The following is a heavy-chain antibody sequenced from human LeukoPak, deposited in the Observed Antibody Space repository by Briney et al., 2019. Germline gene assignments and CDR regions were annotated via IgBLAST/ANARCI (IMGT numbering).Heavy chain of an antibody. CDR3: ARDNQGSGSYPSPSAFDI. Sequence: SETLSLTCTVSGGSISSSSYYWGWIRQPPGKGLEWIGSIYYSGSTYYNPSLKSRVTISVDTSKNQFSLKLSSVTAADTAVYYWARDNQGSGSYPSPSAFDIWGQGTMVTVSS. CDR1: GGSISSSSYY. V-gene: IGHV4-39*07. J-gene: IGHJ3*02. CDR2: IYYSGST. D-gene: IGHD3-10*01.